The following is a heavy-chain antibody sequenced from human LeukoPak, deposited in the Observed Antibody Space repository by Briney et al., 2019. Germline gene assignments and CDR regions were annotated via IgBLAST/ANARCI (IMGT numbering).Heavy chain of an antibody. CDR1: GYTFTSYD. CDR2: MNPNSGNT. J-gene: IGHJ4*02. D-gene: IGHD3-22*01. Sequence: ASVKVSCKASGYTFTSYDINWVRQAAGQGLEWMGRMNPNSGNTDFAQKFQGRVTMTRNTSISTTYLELSSLRSEDTAVYYCARDRYDSSDYYVYWGQGTLVTVSS. V-gene: IGHV1-8*01. CDR3: ARDRYDSSDYYVY.